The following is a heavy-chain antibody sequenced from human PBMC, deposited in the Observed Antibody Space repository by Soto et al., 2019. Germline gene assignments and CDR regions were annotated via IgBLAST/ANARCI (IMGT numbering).Heavy chain of an antibody. Sequence: GASVKVSCKASGGTFSSYTISWVRQAPGQGLEWMGRIIPILGIANYAQKFQGRVTITADKSTSTAYMELSSLRSEDTAVYYCAREAIQEHDDFESRGQGTMGNVSS. CDR3: AREAIQEHDDFES. CDR2: IIPILGIA. CDR1: GGTFSSYT. J-gene: IGHJ3*02. V-gene: IGHV1-69*04. D-gene: IGHD1-1*01.